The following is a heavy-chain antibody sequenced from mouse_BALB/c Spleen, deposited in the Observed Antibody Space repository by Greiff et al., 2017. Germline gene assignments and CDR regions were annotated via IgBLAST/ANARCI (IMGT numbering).Heavy chain of an antibody. CDR2: IYPYNGGT. CDR3: ARGREYYAMDY. Sequence: EVKLMESGPELVKPGASVKISCKASGYTFTDYNMHWVKQSHGKSLEWIGYIYPYNGGTGYNQKFKSKATLTVDNSSSTAYMELRSLTSEDSAVYYCARGREYYAMDYWGQGTSVTVSS. J-gene: IGHJ4*01. CDR1: GYTFTDYN. V-gene: IGHV1S29*02.